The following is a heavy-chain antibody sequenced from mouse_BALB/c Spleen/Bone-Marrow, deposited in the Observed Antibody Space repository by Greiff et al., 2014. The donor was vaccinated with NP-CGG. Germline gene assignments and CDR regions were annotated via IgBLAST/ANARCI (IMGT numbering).Heavy chain of an antibody. CDR2: INPYNGGT. CDR3: ARCPPFYYDDAFDY. D-gene: IGHD2-4*01. V-gene: IGHV1-18*01. CDR1: GYSFTGYT. J-gene: IGHJ2*01. Sequence: EVQLLESGPELVKPGASMKISCKASGYSFTGYTMNWVKQSPGKNLEWIGLINPYNGGTRYNQKFKGKATLTVDKSSSTAYMERLSLTSEAASVYYCARCPPFYYDDAFDYWGQGTTLTVSA.